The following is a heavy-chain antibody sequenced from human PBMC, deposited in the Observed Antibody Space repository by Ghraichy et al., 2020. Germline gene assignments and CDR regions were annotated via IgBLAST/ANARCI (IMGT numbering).Heavy chain of an antibody. D-gene: IGHD3-3*01. V-gene: IGHV3-53*01. CDR2: IYSGGST. CDR1: GFTVSSNY. J-gene: IGHJ4*02. CDR3: ARDLDDFGYFDY. Sequence: GGSLRLSCAASGFTVSSNYMSWVRQAPGKGLEWVSVIYSGGSTYYADSVKGRFTISRDNSKNTLYLQMNSLRAEDTAVYYCARDLDDFGYFDYWGQGTLVTVSS.